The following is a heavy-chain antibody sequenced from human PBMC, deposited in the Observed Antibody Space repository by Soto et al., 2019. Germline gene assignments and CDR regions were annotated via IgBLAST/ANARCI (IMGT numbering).Heavy chain of an antibody. CDR1: GGTFSSYA. Sequence: QVQLVQSGAEVKKPGSSVKVSCKASGGTFSSYAISWVRQAPGQGLEWMGGIIPIFGTANYAQKFQGRVTITADESRSTANMELSSLRSEDTAVYYCPRDQGIAAAGTDYYFDYWGQGTLVTVSS. CDR3: PRDQGIAAAGTDYYFDY. J-gene: IGHJ4*02. CDR2: IIPIFGTA. D-gene: IGHD6-13*01. V-gene: IGHV1-69*12.